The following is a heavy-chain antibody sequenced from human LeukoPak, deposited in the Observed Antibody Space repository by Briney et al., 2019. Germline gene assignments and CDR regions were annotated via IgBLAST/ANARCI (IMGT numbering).Heavy chain of an antibody. Sequence: GGSLRLSCAAAGFTVSSNYISWVRQAPGKGLEWVSVIYSGGSTYYTDSVKGRFTISSDNSKNTLYLQINSLRAEDTAVYYCAKAIVGVTNSFHPWGQGTLVTVSS. CDR3: AKAIVGVTNSFHP. CDR2: IYSGGST. J-gene: IGHJ5*02. D-gene: IGHD1-26*01. CDR1: GFTVSSNY. V-gene: IGHV3-53*01.